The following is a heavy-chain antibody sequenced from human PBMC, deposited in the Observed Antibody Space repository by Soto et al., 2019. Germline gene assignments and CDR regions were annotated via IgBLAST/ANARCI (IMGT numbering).Heavy chain of an antibody. CDR2: MNPNSGNT. V-gene: IGHV1-8*01. CDR1: GYTFTSYD. Sequence: GASVKVSCKASGYTFTSYDINWARQATGQGLEWMGWMNPNSGNTGYAQKFQGRVTMTRNTSISTAYMELSSLRSEDTAVYYCARGRRVRGSGSMDVWGQGTTVTVSS. D-gene: IGHD3-22*01. J-gene: IGHJ6*02. CDR3: ARGRRVRGSGSMDV.